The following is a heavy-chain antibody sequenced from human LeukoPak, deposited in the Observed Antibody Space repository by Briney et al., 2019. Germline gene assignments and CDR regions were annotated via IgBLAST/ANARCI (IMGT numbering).Heavy chain of an antibody. D-gene: IGHD6-13*01. CDR1: GFTFSSYR. J-gene: IGHJ4*02. CDR3: ARRGSAAGFDY. V-gene: IGHV3-74*01. Sequence: QHGGSLRLSCTASGFTFSSYRMHCVRQATGKALVWVSRINSDGSSTRYADSVKGRFTISRDNAKNTLYLQMNSLRAEDTAVYYCARRGSAAGFDYWGQGTLVTVSS. CDR2: INSDGSST.